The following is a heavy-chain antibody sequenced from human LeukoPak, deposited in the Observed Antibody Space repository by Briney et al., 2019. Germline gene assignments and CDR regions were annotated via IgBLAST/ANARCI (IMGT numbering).Heavy chain of an antibody. J-gene: IGHJ4*02. CDR1: GFTFSGSA. V-gene: IGHV3-73*01. CDR3: TRHTIAAAGTAGDY. CDR2: KSKANRYAT. D-gene: IGHD6-13*01. Sequence: GGSLKLSCAASGFTFSGSAIHWGREAPRKGGERGGRKSKANRYATVYAASVKGRFPIPRDDSKHTAYLKMNSLKSEDTAVYYCTRHTIAAAGTAGDYWGQGTLVPVS.